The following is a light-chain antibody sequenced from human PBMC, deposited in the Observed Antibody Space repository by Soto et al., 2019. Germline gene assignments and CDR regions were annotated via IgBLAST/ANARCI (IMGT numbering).Light chain of an antibody. CDR2: QDS. J-gene: IGLJ2*01. V-gene: IGLV3-1*01. Sequence: SYELTQPPSVSVSPGRTASITCSGDKVGDKYAGWYQQKPGQSPVLVIYQDSKRPSGIPERFSGSNSGNTATLTISGTQAMDEADYYCQAWDSSTAVFGGGTKLTVL. CDR1: KVGDKY. CDR3: QAWDSSTAV.